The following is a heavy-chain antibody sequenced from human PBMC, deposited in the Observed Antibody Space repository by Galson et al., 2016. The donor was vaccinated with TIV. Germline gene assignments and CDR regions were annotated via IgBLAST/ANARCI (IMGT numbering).Heavy chain of an antibody. J-gene: IGHJ4*02. V-gene: IGHV3-48*03. D-gene: IGHD2-2*01. CDR3: AGGRGYWYTTSCYVDY. CDR1: GFTFSSYA. Sequence: SLRLSCAASGFTFSSYAMNWVRQAPGKGLEWVSYIIESGRSTYYADSVKGRFSISRDNAKNSLYLQMSSLRAEDTAVYYWAGGRGYWYTTSCYVDYWGQGTLVTFSS. CDR2: IIESGRST.